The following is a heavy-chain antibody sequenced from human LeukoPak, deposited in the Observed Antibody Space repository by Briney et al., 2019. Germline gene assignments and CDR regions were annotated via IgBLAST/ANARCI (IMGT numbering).Heavy chain of an antibody. CDR3: ARPMAVPSYYYYYMDV. V-gene: IGHV4-39*01. J-gene: IGHJ6*03. CDR2: IYYSGST. D-gene: IGHD5-24*01. CDR1: GDSLSSSSYY. Sequence: SETLSLTCTVSGDSLSSSSYYWGWIRQPPGKGLEWIGSIYYSGSTYYNPSLKSRVTISVDTSKNQFSLKLSSVTAADTAVYYCARPMAVPSYYYYYMDVWGKGTTVTVSS.